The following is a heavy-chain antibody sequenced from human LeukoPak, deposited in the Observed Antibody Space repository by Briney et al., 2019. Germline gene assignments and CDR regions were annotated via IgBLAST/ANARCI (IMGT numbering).Heavy chain of an antibody. CDR1: GFTFGDHA. Sequence: PGGSLRLSCTASGFTFGDHAMSWVRQAPGKGLEWVANIKQDGSEKNYVDSVKGRFTISRDNAKNSLYLQMNSLRAEDTAVYYCARGIYDSGSYPPYYWGQGTLVTVSS. D-gene: IGHD3-10*01. V-gene: IGHV3-7*01. CDR2: IKQDGSEK. CDR3: ARGIYDSGSYPPYY. J-gene: IGHJ4*02.